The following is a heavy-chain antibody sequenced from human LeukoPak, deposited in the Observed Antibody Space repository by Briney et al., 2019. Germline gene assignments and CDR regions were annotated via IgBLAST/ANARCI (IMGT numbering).Heavy chain of an antibody. J-gene: IGHJ4*02. CDR3: ARAGPYQLPPRPVDY. CDR1: GFTFGSYW. V-gene: IGHV3-7*01. CDR2: INQDGSGE. D-gene: IGHD2-2*01. Sequence: PGGSLRLSCAASGFTFGSYWMSWVRQAPGKGLEWVANINQDGSGEYYVDSVKGRFTISRDNAKNSLFLQMNSLRAEDTAIYYCARAGPYQLPPRPVDYWGQGTLVTVSS.